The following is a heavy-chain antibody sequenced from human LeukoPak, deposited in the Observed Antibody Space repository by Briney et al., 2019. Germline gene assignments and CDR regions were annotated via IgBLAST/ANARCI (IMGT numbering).Heavy chain of an antibody. CDR1: GGSISSGDYF. D-gene: IGHD4-11*01. CDR2: AYYSGNT. CDR3: ARTARLQFFVGRPWLDI. J-gene: IGHJ3*02. V-gene: IGHV4-30-4*08. Sequence: PSQTLSLTCTVSGGSISSGDYFWSWIRQPPGKGLEWIGYAYYSGNTYYNPSLQSRVYISVDTSRNQLSLKLRSVTAADTAVYYCARTARLQFFVGRPWLDIWGQGTMVTVSS.